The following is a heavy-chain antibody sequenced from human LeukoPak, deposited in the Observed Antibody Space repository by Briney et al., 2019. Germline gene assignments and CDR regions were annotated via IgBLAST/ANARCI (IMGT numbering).Heavy chain of an antibody. J-gene: IGHJ3*02. V-gene: IGHV3-23*01. CDR3: AKVIVVVPAAIGGPAFDI. D-gene: IGHD2-2*02. Sequence: GGSLRLSCAASGFTFSSYAMSWVRQAPGKGLEWVSAISGSGGSTYYADSVKGQFTISRDNSKNTLYLQMNSLRAEDTAVYYCAKVIVVVPAAIGGPAFDIWGQGTMVTVSS. CDR2: ISGSGGST. CDR1: GFTFSSYA.